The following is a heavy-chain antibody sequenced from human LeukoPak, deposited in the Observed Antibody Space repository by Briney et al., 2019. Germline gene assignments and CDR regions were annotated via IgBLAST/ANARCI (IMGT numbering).Heavy chain of an antibody. CDR3: ARAKYSYVNSRLLDY. CDR1: GFTFDDYA. Sequence: PGGSLRLSCAASGFTFDDYAMHWVRQAPGKGLEWVSGISWNSGSIGYADSVKGRFTTSRDNAKNSLYLQMNSLRAEDTAVYYCARAKYSYVNSRLLDYWGQGTLVTVSS. D-gene: IGHD5-18*01. CDR2: ISWNSGSI. V-gene: IGHV3-9*01. J-gene: IGHJ4*02.